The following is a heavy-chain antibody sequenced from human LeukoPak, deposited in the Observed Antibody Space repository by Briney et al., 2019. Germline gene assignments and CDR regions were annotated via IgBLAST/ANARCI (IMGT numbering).Heavy chain of an antibody. Sequence: SETLSLTCTVSGGSINSNSYYWGWIRQPPGKGLEWIGSIYYSGSTYYNPSLKSRVTISVDTSKNQFSLKLSSVTAADTAVYYCARDAYGGNSWGWFDPWGQGTLVTVSS. V-gene: IGHV4-39*07. CDR3: ARDAYGGNSWGWFDP. J-gene: IGHJ5*02. CDR2: IYYSGST. D-gene: IGHD4-23*01. CDR1: GGSINSNSYY.